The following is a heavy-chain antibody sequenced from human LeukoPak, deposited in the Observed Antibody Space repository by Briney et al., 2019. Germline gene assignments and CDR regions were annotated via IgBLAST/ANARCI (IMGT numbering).Heavy chain of an antibody. V-gene: IGHV4-59*01. D-gene: IGHD3-16*01. CDR2: IYYSGST. Sequence: SETLSLTCTVSGGSISSKYWSWIRQPPGKGLEWIGYIYYSGSTNYNPSLKSRVTISVDTSKNQFSLKLSSVTAADTAVYYCARGGRLGFDPWGQGTLVTVSS. CDR1: GGSISSKY. CDR3: ARGGRLGFDP. J-gene: IGHJ5*02.